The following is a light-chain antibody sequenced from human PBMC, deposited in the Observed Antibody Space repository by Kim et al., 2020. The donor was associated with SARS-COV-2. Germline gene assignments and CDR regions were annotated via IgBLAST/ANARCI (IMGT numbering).Light chain of an antibody. V-gene: IGKV3-20*01. Sequence: LSLSPGERATLSCRASQVISSSYLAWHQQNPGQAPRLIIYGASRRATGIPYRFSGSGSGTYFTITISTLEPEDFAVYCCQHYGRTFGGEAK. CDR3: QHYGRT. CDR1: QVISSSY. CDR2: GAS. J-gene: IGKJ4*01.